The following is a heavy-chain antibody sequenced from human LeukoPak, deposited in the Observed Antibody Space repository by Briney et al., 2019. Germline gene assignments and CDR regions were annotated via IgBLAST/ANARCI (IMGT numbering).Heavy chain of an antibody. D-gene: IGHD3-10*01. Sequence: ASVKVSCKASGCTFTGYYMHWVRQAPGQGLEWMGWINPNSGSTNYAQKFQGRVTMTRDTSMSTAYMELSRLRSDDTAVYYCARVSYGSGSYSLLFDYWGQGTLVTASS. CDR2: INPNSGST. CDR1: GCTFTGYY. CDR3: ARVSYGSGSYSLLFDY. J-gene: IGHJ4*01. V-gene: IGHV1-2*02.